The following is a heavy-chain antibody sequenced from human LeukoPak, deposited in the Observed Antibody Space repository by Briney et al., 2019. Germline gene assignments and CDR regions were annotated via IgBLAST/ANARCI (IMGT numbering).Heavy chain of an antibody. V-gene: IGHV1-46*01. J-gene: IGHJ3*02. D-gene: IGHD6-13*01. CDR3: ARDHGSSKEDDAFDI. CDR2: TDPIGGST. CDR1: GYTFTNYY. Sequence: ASVKVSCKASGYTFTNYYIHWVRQAPGQGLEWMGITDPIGGSTNYAQKFQGRVTITRDTSASTAYMELSSLRSEDTAVYYCARDHGSSKEDDAFDIWGQGTMVTVSS.